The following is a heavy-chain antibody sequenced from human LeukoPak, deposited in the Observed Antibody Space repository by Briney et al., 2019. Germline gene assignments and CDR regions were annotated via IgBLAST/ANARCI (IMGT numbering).Heavy chain of an antibody. CDR3: ARAKFKYYYDSSGYNWFDP. J-gene: IGHJ5*02. V-gene: IGHV3-74*01. Sequence: GGSLRLSCAASGFTFSSHWMHWVRQAPGKGLVWVSRINTDGSSTSYADSVKGRFTISRDNAKNTLYLQMNSLRAEDTAVYYCARAKFKYYYDSSGYNWFDPWGQGTLVTVSS. CDR2: INTDGSST. CDR1: GFTFSSHW. D-gene: IGHD3-22*01.